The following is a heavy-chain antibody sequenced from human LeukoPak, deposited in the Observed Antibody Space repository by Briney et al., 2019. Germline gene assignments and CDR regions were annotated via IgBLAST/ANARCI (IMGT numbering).Heavy chain of an antibody. CDR1: GYTFTSYY. V-gene: IGHV1-46*01. Sequence: GASVKVSCKASGYTFTSYYMHWVRQAPGQGLEWMGIINPSGGSTSYAQKFQGRVTMTRDTSTSTVYMELSSLRSEDTAVYHCARDAGVTPGDYWGQGTLVTVSS. CDR3: ARDAGVTPGDY. J-gene: IGHJ4*02. CDR2: INPSGGST. D-gene: IGHD4-23*01.